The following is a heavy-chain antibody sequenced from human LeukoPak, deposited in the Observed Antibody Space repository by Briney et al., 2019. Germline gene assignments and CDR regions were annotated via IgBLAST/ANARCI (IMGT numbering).Heavy chain of an antibody. D-gene: IGHD3-10*01. Sequence: GGSLRLSCAASGFTFSSYSMNWVRQAPGKGLEWVSYISSSSSTIYYADSVKGRFTTSRDNAKNSLYLQMNSLRAEDTAVYYCAKGIWFGELYPSYYFDYWGQGTLVTVSS. V-gene: IGHV3-48*04. J-gene: IGHJ4*02. CDR3: AKGIWFGELYPSYYFDY. CDR1: GFTFSSYS. CDR2: ISSSSSTI.